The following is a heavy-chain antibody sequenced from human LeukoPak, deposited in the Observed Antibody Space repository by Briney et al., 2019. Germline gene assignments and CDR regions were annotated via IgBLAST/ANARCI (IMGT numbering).Heavy chain of an antibody. CDR2: IYSGGST. Sequence: GGSLRLSCAASGFTVSSNYMSWVRQAPGKGLEWVSVIYSGGSTYYSDSVKGRFTISRHNSKNTLYLQMNSLRAEDTAVYYCAREVQYYGSGSYSGYFDYWGQGTLVTVSS. D-gene: IGHD3-10*01. CDR1: GFTVSSNY. J-gene: IGHJ4*02. V-gene: IGHV3-53*04. CDR3: AREVQYYGSGSYSGYFDY.